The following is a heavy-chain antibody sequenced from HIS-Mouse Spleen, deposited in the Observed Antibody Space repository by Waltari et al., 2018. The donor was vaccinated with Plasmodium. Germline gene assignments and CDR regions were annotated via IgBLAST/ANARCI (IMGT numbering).Heavy chain of an antibody. CDR2: IYYSGST. V-gene: IGHV4-39*07. Sequence: QLQLQESGPGLVKPSETLSLTCPVSGCSLSSSSSYWGWIRQPPGQGLEWIGRIYYSGSTYYNPSLKSRVTISVDTSKNQFSLKLSSVTAADTAVYYCARDRITGTSYFDYWGQGTLVTVSS. D-gene: IGHD1-7*01. CDR3: ARDRITGTSYFDY. CDR1: GCSLSSSSSY. J-gene: IGHJ4*02.